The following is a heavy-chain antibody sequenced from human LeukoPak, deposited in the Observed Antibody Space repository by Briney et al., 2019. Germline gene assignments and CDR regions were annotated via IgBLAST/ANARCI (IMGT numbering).Heavy chain of an antibody. CDR1: GFTFSSYA. V-gene: IGHV3-23*01. Sequence: GGSLRLSCAASGFTFSSYAMSWVRQAPGKGLEWVSYISSSGSMLHYADSVEGRFTISRDNSKSTLYLQMNNLGVEDTAVYYCTKVRSGSSNWALRVFDYWGQGALVTVSS. CDR2: ISSSGSML. D-gene: IGHD6-13*01. CDR3: TKVRSGSSNWALRVFDY. J-gene: IGHJ4*02.